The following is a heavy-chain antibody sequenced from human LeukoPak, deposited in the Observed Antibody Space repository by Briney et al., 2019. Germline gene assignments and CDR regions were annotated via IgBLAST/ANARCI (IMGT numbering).Heavy chain of an antibody. J-gene: IGHJ4*02. D-gene: IGHD2-15*01. Sequence: GESLKISCNGSGYSFTSYWIGWVRQMPGKGLEWMGIIYPGDSDTRYSPSFQGQVTISADKSISTAYLQWSSLKASDTAMYYCAKIGYCSGGSCYSGPLDYWGQGTLVTVSS. CDR1: GYSFTSYW. CDR3: AKIGYCSGGSCYSGPLDY. CDR2: IYPGDSDT. V-gene: IGHV5-51*01.